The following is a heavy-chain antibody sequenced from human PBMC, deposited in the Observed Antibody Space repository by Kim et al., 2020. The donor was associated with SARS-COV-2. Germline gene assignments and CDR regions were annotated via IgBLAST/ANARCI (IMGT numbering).Heavy chain of an antibody. CDR1: GFTFSSYS. J-gene: IGHJ3*01. D-gene: IGHD3-9*01. Sequence: GGSLRLSCAASGFTFSSYSMNWVRQAPGKGLEWVSSISSSSSYIYYADSVKGRFTISRDNAKNSLYLQMNSLRAEDTAVYYCATATQNLDWLLLRNDAFVVWGQATVVPVSS. V-gene: IGHV3-21*01. CDR3: ATATQNLDWLLLRNDAFVV. CDR2: ISSSSSYI.